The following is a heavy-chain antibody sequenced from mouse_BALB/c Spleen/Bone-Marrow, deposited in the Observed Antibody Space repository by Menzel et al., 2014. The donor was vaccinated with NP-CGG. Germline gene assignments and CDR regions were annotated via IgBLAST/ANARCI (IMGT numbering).Heavy chain of an antibody. J-gene: IGHJ2*01. CDR3: ARLRNYGYHDN. D-gene: IGHD1-2*01. CDR2: INPGSSTI. V-gene: IGHV4-2*02. CDR1: GFDFSRYW. Sequence: EVQGVESGGGLVQPGGSLNLACVASGFDFSRYWMSWARQAPGKGQEWIGEINPGSSTINYSPSLKDKFIISRDNAKNTLYLQMSKVRSEDTALYYCARLRNYGYHDNWGQGTTLTVSS.